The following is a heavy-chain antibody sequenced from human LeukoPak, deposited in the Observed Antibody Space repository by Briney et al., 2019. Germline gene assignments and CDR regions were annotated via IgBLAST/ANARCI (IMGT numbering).Heavy chain of an antibody. V-gene: IGHV3-30*04. Sequence: PGGSLRLSCAGSGFTFNNYAFQWVRQAPGKGLEWAAVISNDGGTKYYADSVKGRFTISRDNSKNTLYLQMNSLRAEDTAVYYCAKDPSSGWYNYFDYWGQGTLVTVSS. CDR1: GFTFNNYA. D-gene: IGHD6-19*01. CDR2: ISNDGGTK. CDR3: AKDPSSGWYNYFDY. J-gene: IGHJ4*02.